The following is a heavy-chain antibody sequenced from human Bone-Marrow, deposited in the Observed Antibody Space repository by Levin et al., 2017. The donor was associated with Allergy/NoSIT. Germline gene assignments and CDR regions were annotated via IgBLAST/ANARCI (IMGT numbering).Heavy chain of an antibody. J-gene: IGHJ4*02. Sequence: LSLTCAASGFTFSSYGMGWVRPAPGKGLEWVSTISGSGGSTYYADSVKGRFTISRDNSKNTLYLQVNGLRAEDTAVFYCAKDSATFGRFDYWGQGTLVTVSS. CDR2: ISGSGGST. CDR3: AKDSATFGRFDY. V-gene: IGHV3-23*01. CDR1: GFTFSSYG. D-gene: IGHD3-3*01.